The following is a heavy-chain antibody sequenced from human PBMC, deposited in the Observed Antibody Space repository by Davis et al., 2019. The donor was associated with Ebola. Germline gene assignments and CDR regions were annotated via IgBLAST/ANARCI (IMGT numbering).Heavy chain of an antibody. CDR1: GYSFTSYW. Sequence: PGGSLRLSCKGSGYSFTSYWIGWVRQMPGKGLEWMGIIYPGDSDTRYSPSFQGQVTISADKSISTAYLQWSSLKASDTAMYYCARTLPEGGDYPYYYYYYMDVWGKGTTVTVSS. CDR3: ARTLPEGGDYPYYYYYYMDV. D-gene: IGHD4-17*01. J-gene: IGHJ6*03. CDR2: IYPGDSDT. V-gene: IGHV5-51*01.